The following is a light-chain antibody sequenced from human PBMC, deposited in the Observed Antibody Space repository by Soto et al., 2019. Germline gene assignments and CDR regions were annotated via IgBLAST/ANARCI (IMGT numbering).Light chain of an antibody. J-gene: IGKJ3*01. CDR1: QSVSSY. Sequence: EMLLTQSPATQSLSPGERATLSCRASQSVSSYLAWYQQKPGQAPRLLIYDASNRATGIPARFSGSGSGTDFTLTISNLEPEDFAVYYCQQRSNWHTFGPGTKVDIK. CDR3: QQRSNWHT. V-gene: IGKV3-11*01. CDR2: DAS.